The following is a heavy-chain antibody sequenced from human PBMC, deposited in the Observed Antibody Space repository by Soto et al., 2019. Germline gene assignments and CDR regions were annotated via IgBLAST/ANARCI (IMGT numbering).Heavy chain of an antibody. J-gene: IGHJ4*02. CDR1: GGSFTSNNW. Sequence: PSETLSLTCAVSGGSFTSNNWWTWVRQPPGQGLEWIGEIYRTGSTNYNPSLKSRVTISLDKSENQFSLKVTSLTAADTAVYYCASRDPGTSVDYWGQGTLVAVSS. CDR3: ASRDPGTSVDY. V-gene: IGHV4-4*02. CDR2: IYRTGST. D-gene: IGHD1-7*01.